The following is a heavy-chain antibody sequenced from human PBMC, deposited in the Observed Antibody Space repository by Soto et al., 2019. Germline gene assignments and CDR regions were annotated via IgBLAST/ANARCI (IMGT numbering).Heavy chain of an antibody. D-gene: IGHD2-15*01. CDR3: ARLDGYCSGGSCYYYYYYYMDV. CDR1: GGSISSSSYY. V-gene: IGHV4-39*01. Sequence: QLQLQESGPGLVKPSETLSLTCTVSGGSISSSSYYWGWIRQPPGKGLEWIGSIYYSGSTYYNPSLKSRGTISVDTSKNQFSLKLSSVTAADTAVYYCARLDGYCSGGSCYYYYYYYMDVWGKGTTVTVSS. J-gene: IGHJ6*03. CDR2: IYYSGST.